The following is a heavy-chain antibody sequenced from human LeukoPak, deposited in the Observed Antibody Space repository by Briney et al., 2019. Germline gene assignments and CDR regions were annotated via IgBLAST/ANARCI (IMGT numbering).Heavy chain of an antibody. Sequence: HPGGSLRLSCAASGFTFSSYSMSWVRQAPGKGLEWVSYISSSSSTIYYADSVKGRFTVSRDNAKNTLYLQMNSLRAGDTAVYYCARDSRSSAYVWGQGTTVTVSS. CDR2: ISSSSSTI. D-gene: IGHD6-19*01. J-gene: IGHJ6*02. V-gene: IGHV3-48*04. CDR1: GFTFSSYS. CDR3: ARDSRSSAYV.